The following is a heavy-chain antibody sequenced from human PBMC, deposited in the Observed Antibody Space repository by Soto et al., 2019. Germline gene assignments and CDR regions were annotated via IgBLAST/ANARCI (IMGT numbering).Heavy chain of an antibody. CDR3: ARAPNMITFGGVIVIPNWFDP. V-gene: IGHV4-31*03. Sequence: SETLSLTCTVSGGSISSGGYYWSWIRQHPGKGLEWIGYIYYSGSTYYNPSLKSRVTISVDTSKNQFSLKLSSVTAADTAAYYCARAPNMITFGGVIVIPNWFDPWGQGTLVTVSS. J-gene: IGHJ5*02. D-gene: IGHD3-16*02. CDR1: GGSISSGGYY. CDR2: IYYSGST.